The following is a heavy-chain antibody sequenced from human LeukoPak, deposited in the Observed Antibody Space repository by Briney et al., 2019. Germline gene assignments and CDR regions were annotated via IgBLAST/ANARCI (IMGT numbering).Heavy chain of an antibody. J-gene: IGHJ6*03. CDR3: ARVLYYYASVSYNYYMDV. V-gene: IGHV3-7*03. D-gene: IGHD3-10*01. CDR1: GFTFSSYE. CDR2: IKQDESEK. Sequence: GGSLRLSCAAPGFTFSSYEMNWVCQAPGKGLEWVANIKQDESEKYYVDSVKGRFTISRDNSKNTLYLQMNSLRAEDAAIYYCARVLYYYASVSYNYYMDVWGKGTTVTISS.